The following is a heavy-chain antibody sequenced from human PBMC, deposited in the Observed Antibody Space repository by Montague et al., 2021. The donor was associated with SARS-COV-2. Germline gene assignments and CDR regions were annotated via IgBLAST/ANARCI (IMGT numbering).Heavy chain of an antibody. Sequence: SETLSLTCAVYGGSFSGYYWSWIRQPPGKGLEWIGEISHSGSTNYNPSLTSRVTISIDTSKNQFSPKLSSVTAAATAVYYGAGFAYGLLFIASYYGMDVWGQGTTVTVSS. CDR1: GGSFSGYY. V-gene: IGHV4-34*01. D-gene: IGHD2/OR15-2a*01. CDR3: AGFAYGLLFIASYYGMDV. J-gene: IGHJ6*02. CDR2: ISHSGST.